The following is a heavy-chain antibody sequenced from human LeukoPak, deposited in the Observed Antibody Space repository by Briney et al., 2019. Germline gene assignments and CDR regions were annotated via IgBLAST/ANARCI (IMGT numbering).Heavy chain of an antibody. CDR1: GGTFSSYA. Sequence: GASVKVSCKASGGTFSSYAISWVRQAPGQGLEWMGRIIPIFGTANYAQKFQGRVTITTDESTSTAYMELSSLRSEDTAVYYCASGYSQNWNDGGAHHAFDIWGQGTMVTVSS. CDR3: ASGYSQNWNDGGAHHAFDI. V-gene: IGHV1-69*05. D-gene: IGHD1-1*01. CDR2: IIPIFGTA. J-gene: IGHJ3*02.